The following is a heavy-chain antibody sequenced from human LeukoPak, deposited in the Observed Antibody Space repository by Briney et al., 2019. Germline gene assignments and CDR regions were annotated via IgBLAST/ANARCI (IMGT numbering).Heavy chain of an antibody. D-gene: IGHD3-16*01. V-gene: IGHV4-39*01. Sequence: SETLSLTCTVSGGSISSSSYYXXWIRQPPGKGLXXXXXIYYSGSTYYNPSLKSRVTISVDTSKNQFSLKLSSVTAADTAVYYCARRTRLWDTDAFDIWGQGTMVTVSS. CDR1: GGSISSSSYY. J-gene: IGHJ3*02. CDR3: ARRTRLWDTDAFDI. CDR2: IYYSGST.